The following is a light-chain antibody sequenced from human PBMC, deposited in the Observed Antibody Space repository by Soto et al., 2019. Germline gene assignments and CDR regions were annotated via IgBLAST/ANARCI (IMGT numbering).Light chain of an antibody. CDR3: QLCDSSSDHPVV. CDR2: YDS. Sequence: SYELTQPPSVSVAPGKTARITCGGNNIGSKSVHWYQQKPGQAPVLVIYYDSDRPSGIPERFSGSNSGNTATLTISRVEAGDEADYYCQLCDSSSDHPVVFGGGTKLTVL. V-gene: IGLV3-21*04. CDR1: NIGSKS. J-gene: IGLJ2*01.